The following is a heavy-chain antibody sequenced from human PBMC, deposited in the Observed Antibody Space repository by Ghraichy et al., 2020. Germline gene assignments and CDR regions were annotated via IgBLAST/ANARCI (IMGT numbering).Heavy chain of an antibody. Sequence: LSLTCAASGFTFSSYAMSWVRQAPGKGLEWVSAISGSGGSTYYADSVKGRFTISRDNSKNTLYLQMYSLRAEDTAVYYCAKGLYCSGGSCYSGGEYYYYGMDVWGQGTTVTVSS. CDR2: ISGSGGST. D-gene: IGHD2-15*01. J-gene: IGHJ6*02. CDR1: GFTFSSYA. CDR3: AKGLYCSGGSCYSGGEYYYYGMDV. V-gene: IGHV3-23*01.